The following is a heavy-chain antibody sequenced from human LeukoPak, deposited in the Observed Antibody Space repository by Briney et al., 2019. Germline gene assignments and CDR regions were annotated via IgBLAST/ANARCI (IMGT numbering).Heavy chain of an antibody. Sequence: SETLCVTCTVSGGSISSSSYYWGWVRQPPGKWLGWIWSIYYTGSTYYNPSLKSRVTISVDTSKNQFSLKLSSVTAADTAVYYCARDGENAFDIWGQGTMVTVSS. CDR2: IYYTGST. CDR3: ARDGENAFDI. CDR1: GGSISSSSYY. J-gene: IGHJ3*02. V-gene: IGHV4-39*07. D-gene: IGHD3-3*01.